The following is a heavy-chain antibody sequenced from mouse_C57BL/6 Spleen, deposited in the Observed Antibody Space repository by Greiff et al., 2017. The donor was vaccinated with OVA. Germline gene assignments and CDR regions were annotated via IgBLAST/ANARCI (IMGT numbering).Heavy chain of an antibody. J-gene: IGHJ1*03. CDR3: ANHYGSSYRYFDV. Sequence: VQLQQSDAELVKPGASVKISCKVSGYTFTDHTIHWMKQRPEQGLEWIGYIYPRDGSTKYNEKFKGKATLTADKSSSTAYMQLNSLTSEDSAVYFCANHYGSSYRYFDVWGTGTTVTVSS. CDR2: IYPRDGST. CDR1: GYTFTDHT. D-gene: IGHD1-1*01. V-gene: IGHV1-78*01.